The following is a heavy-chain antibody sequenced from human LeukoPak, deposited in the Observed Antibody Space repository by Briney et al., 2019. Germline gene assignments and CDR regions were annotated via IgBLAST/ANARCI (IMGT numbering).Heavy chain of an antibody. Sequence: AGGSLRLSCAASGFTFSSYGMHWVRQAPGKGLEWVAVISYDGSNKYYADSVKGRFTISRDNSKNTLYLQMNSLRAEDTAVYYCAKGDRSSSWYHLRTYFDYWGQGTLVTVSS. CDR2: ISYDGSNK. V-gene: IGHV3-30*18. D-gene: IGHD6-13*01. CDR1: GFTFSSYG. CDR3: AKGDRSSSWYHLRTYFDY. J-gene: IGHJ4*02.